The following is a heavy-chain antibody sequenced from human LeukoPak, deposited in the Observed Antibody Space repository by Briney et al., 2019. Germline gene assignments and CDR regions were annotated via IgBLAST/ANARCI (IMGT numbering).Heavy chain of an antibody. CDR2: IYYSGST. CDR1: GGSISSYY. V-gene: IGHV4-59*01. Sequence: SETLSLTCTVSGGSISSYYWSWIRQPPGKGLEWIGYIYYSGSTNYNPSLKSRVTISVDTSKNQFSLKLSSVTAADTAVYYCARGAYSSSWYFDYWGQGTLVTVSS. CDR3: ARGAYSSSWYFDY. J-gene: IGHJ4*02. D-gene: IGHD6-13*01.